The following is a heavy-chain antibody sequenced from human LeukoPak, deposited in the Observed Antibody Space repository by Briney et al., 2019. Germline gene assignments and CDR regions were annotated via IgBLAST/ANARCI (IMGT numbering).Heavy chain of an antibody. CDR1: GYTFTGYY. V-gene: IGHV1-2*02. D-gene: IGHD5-12*01. CDR3: VVDIVATMYHDFDY. CDR2: INPNSGGT. Sequence: ASVKVSCKASGYTFTGYYMHWVRQAPGQGLEWMGWINPNSGGTNYAQKFQGGVTMTRDTSISTAYMELSRLRSDDTAVYYRVVDIVATMYHDFDYWGQGTLVTVSS. J-gene: IGHJ4*02.